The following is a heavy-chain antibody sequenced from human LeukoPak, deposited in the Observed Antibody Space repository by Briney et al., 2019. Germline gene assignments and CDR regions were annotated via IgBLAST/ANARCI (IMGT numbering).Heavy chain of an antibody. J-gene: IGHJ5*02. CDR3: ARGLSVGPHHYGSGSYYTPP. D-gene: IGHD3-10*01. CDR2: INHSGST. V-gene: IGHV4-34*01. CDR1: GGSFSGYY. Sequence: SETLSLTCAVYGGSFSGYYWSWIRQPPGKGLEWIGEINHSGSTNYNPSLKSRVPISVDTSKNQFSLKLSSVTAADTAVYYCARGLSVGPHHYGSGSYYTPPWGQGTLVTVSS.